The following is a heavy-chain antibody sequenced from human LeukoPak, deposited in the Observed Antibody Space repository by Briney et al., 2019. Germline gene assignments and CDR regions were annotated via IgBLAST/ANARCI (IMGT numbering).Heavy chain of an antibody. CDR2: ISGTGTYI. Sequence: GGSLRLSCATSGFTFSSSTFGSYTMTWVRQAPGKGLEWVSSISGTGTYIYYTDSVEGRFTISRDIANSLLYLQMNSLRADDTAVYYCARDLDYSTGFDYWGQGTLVTVSS. V-gene: IGHV3-21*01. CDR1: GFTFSSSTFGSYT. J-gene: IGHJ4*02. D-gene: IGHD4-11*01. CDR3: ARDLDYSTGFDY.